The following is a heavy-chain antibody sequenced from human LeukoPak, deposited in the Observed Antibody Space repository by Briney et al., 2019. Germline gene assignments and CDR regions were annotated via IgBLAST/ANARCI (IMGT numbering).Heavy chain of an antibody. J-gene: IGHJ4*02. D-gene: IGHD5-12*01. Sequence: SETLSLTCTVSGGSISSGGYYWSWIRQPPGKGLEWIGYIYHSGSTYYNPSLKSRVTISVDRSKNQFSLKLSSVTAADTAVYYRARGGYIGYDFTLDYWGQGTLVTVSS. CDR3: ARGGYIGYDFTLDY. V-gene: IGHV4-30-2*01. CDR1: GGSISSGGYY. CDR2: IYHSGST.